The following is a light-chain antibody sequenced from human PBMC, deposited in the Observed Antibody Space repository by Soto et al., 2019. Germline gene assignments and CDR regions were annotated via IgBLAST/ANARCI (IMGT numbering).Light chain of an antibody. CDR1: QSVSSN. CDR2: GAS. Sequence: EIVLKQSPGTLSLSPGERATLSCRASQSVSSNYLAWYQQKPGQAPRLLIYGASTRATGVPPRFSGSRSGTEFTLTISSLQSEDFAVYYCQQYYNWPPYTFGQGTKVDIK. CDR3: QQYYNWPPYT. J-gene: IGKJ2*01. V-gene: IGKV3-15*01.